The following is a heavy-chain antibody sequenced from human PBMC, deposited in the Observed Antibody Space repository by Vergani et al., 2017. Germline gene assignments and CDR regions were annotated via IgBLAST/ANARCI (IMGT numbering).Heavy chain of an antibody. V-gene: IGHV4-4*02. J-gene: IGHJ5*02. CDR1: GGSISSSNW. Sequence: QVQLQESGPGLVKPSGTLSLTCAVSGGSISSSNWWSWVRQPPGKGLEWIGEIYHSGSTNYNPSLKSRVTISVDTSKNQFSLKLSSVTAADTAVYYCARDRSRLVMTRAGWFDPWGQGTLVTVSS. D-gene: IGHD3-9*01. CDR3: ARDRSRLVMTRAGWFDP. CDR2: IYHSGST.